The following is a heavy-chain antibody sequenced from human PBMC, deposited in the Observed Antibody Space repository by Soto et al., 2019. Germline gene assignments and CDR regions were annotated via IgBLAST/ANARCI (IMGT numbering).Heavy chain of an antibody. CDR3: ARVDYCGGDCPPYSGPDY. J-gene: IGHJ4*02. CDR1: GGTFSSYA. D-gene: IGHD2-21*01. CDR2: IIPIFGTA. V-gene: IGHV1-69*05. Sequence: SVKVSCKASGGTFSSYAISWVRQAPGQGLEWMGGIIPIFGTANYAQKFQGRVTITTDESTSTAYMELRSLRSDDTAVYYCARVDYCGGDCPPYSGPDYWGQGTLVTVSS.